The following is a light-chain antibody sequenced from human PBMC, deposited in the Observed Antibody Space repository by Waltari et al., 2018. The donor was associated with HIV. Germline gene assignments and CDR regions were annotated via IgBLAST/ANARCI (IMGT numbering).Light chain of an antibody. Sequence: QSALTHPASVSGSPGQSITISFPGTSSDVGGYDYFSWYQQHPGNAPKLIIYDVTNRPSGVSNRFSGSKSGNTASLTISGLQAEDEADYYCSSYTTSSTVVFGGGTKLTVL. V-gene: IGLV2-14*01. J-gene: IGLJ2*01. CDR3: SSYTTSSTVV. CDR1: SSDVGGYDY. CDR2: DVT.